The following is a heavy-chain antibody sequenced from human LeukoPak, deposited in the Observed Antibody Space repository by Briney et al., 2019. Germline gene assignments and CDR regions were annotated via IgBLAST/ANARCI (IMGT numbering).Heavy chain of an antibody. D-gene: IGHD3-10*01. CDR3: ASAGSRTLAPSEY. CDR2: INHSGST. CDR1: GGSFSGYY. J-gene: IGHJ4*02. V-gene: IGHV4-34*01. Sequence: SETLSLTCAVYGGSFSGYYWSWIRQPPGKGLEWIGEINHSGSTNYNPSLKSRVTISVDTSKNQFSLKLSSVTAADTAVYYCASAGSRTLAPSEYWGQGTLVTVSS.